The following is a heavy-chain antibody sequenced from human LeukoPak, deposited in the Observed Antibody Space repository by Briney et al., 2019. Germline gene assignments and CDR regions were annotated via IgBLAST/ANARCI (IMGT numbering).Heavy chain of an antibody. CDR2: ISLSGRT. Sequence: SGTLSLTCGVSGGSISSTNWWGWVRQPPGKGVEWIGEISLSGRTNYNPSLKRRVTMSLDESKTHLSLNLASVTAADTAVYYCSRESGPLSPFAYWGQGTLVTVTS. V-gene: IGHV4-4*02. CDR3: SRESGPLSPFAY. CDR1: GGSISSTNW. J-gene: IGHJ4*02. D-gene: IGHD1-26*01.